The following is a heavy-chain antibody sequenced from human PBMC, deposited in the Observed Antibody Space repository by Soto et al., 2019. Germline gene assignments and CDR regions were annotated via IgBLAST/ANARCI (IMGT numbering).Heavy chain of an antibody. CDR3: ARREGDCRGGSCPFYHD. Sequence: QVQLQESGPGLVKPSETLSLTCAVSGGSISSNNWWSWVRQTPGKGLEWIGEIYHSGSTNNNPSLKTRVNISLDKSNNQFSLSLTSMTAADTAVYYCARREGDCRGGSCPFYHDWGQGTLVTASS. J-gene: IGHJ4*02. V-gene: IGHV4-4*02. CDR2: IYHSGST. CDR1: GGSISSNNW. D-gene: IGHD2-15*01.